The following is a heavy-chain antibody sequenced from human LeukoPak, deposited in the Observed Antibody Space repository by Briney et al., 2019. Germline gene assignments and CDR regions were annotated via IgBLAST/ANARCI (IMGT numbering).Heavy chain of an antibody. CDR2: IYTSGST. J-gene: IGHJ5*02. D-gene: IGHD3-10*01. Sequence: SETLSLTCTVSGGSISSYYWSWIRQPAGKGLEWIGRIYTSGSTNYNPSLMSRVTMSVDTSKNQFSLKLSSVTAADTAVYYCAREEDYYGSGSYCLLDPWGQGTLVTVSS. V-gene: IGHV4-4*07. CDR3: AREEDYYGSGSYCLLDP. CDR1: GGSISSYY.